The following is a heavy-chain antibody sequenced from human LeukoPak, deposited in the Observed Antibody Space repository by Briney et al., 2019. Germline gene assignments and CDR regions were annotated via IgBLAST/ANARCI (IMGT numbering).Heavy chain of an antibody. J-gene: IGHJ4*02. CDR3: ASVYSSGWYWDF. CDR1: GGTLSRNA. V-gene: IGHV1-69*13. D-gene: IGHD6-19*01. CDR2: IIPIFGTP. Sequence: VASVKVSCKASGGTLSRNAISWVRQAPGQGLQWMGGIIPIFGTPDYAQQFQGRVTITADESTSTAYMDLSSLRSDDTAVYYCASVYSSGWYWDFWGQGTLVTVSS.